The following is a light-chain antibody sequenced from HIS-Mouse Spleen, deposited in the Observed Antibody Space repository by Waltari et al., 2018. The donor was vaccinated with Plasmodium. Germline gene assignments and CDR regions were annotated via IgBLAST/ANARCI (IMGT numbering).Light chain of an antibody. J-gene: IGKJ1*01. CDR1: QSISSR. V-gene: IGKV1-5*03. CDR3: QQYNSYSWT. CDR2: KAS. Sequence: DIQMTQSPSTLSASVGDRVTITCRASQSISSRLAWYQQQPGKAPKLLIYKASSLESGVPSRFSGSGAGTEFTLTISSLQPDDFATYYCQQYNSYSWTFGQGTKVEIK.